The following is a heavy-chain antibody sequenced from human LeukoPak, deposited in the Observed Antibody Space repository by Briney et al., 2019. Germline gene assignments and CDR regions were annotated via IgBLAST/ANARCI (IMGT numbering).Heavy chain of an antibody. CDR3: ARLAISSIWSVYFDY. V-gene: IGHV5-51*01. CDR1: GYIFSNYW. D-gene: IGHD6-13*01. J-gene: IGHJ4*02. CDR2: IYPGDSNT. Sequence: GESLKISCKASGYIFSNYWIAWVRQMPGEGLEWMGIIYPGDSNTRYSPSFQGQVTISADKSISTAYLQWSSLKASDTAMYYCARLAISSIWSVYFDYWGQGTLVTVSS.